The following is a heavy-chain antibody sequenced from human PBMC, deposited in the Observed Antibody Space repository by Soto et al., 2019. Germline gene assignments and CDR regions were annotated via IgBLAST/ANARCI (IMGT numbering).Heavy chain of an antibody. Sequence: GASVKVSCKASGYTFTSYYMHWVRQAPGQGLEWMGIINPSGGSTSYAQKCQGRVTMTRDTSTSTVYMELSSLRSEDTAVYYCARERADTAITCYYYGMDVWGQGTTVTVSS. V-gene: IGHV1-46*01. CDR1: GYTFTSYY. J-gene: IGHJ6*02. CDR3: ARERADTAITCYYYGMDV. CDR2: INPSGGST. D-gene: IGHD5-18*01.